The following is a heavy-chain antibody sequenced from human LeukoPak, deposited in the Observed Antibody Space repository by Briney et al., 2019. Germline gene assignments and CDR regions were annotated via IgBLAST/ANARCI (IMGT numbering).Heavy chain of an antibody. J-gene: IGHJ6*03. CDR1: GYDFSDYD. D-gene: IGHD6-13*01. V-gene: IGHV1-2*02. CDR3: ARALASGYYYYYMDV. Sequence: VASVKVSCKTSGYDFSDYDINWVRQAPGQGLEWMGWINPHSGVTNYAQKFQGRVTMTRDTSITTAYMDLSILRSDDSAVYYCARALASGYYYYYMDVWGRGTTVTVSS. CDR2: INPHSGVT.